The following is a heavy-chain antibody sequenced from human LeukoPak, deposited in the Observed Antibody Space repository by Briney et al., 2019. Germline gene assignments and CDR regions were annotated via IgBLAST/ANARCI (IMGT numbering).Heavy chain of an antibody. CDR1: GGSIRSYY. J-gene: IGHJ4*02. Sequence: SETLSLTCTVSGGSIRSYYWSWIRQPPGKGLEWIGYIYYSGSTNYNPSLKSRVTISVDTSKNQFSLKLSSVTAADTAVYYCARWGRGYSYGLFDYWGQGTLVTVSS. V-gene: IGHV4-59*01. CDR3: ARWGRGYSYGLFDY. D-gene: IGHD5-18*01. CDR2: IYYSGST.